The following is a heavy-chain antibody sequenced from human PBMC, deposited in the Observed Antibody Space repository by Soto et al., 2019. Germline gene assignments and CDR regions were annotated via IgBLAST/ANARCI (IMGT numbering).Heavy chain of an antibody. Sequence: SETLSLTCTVSGASIISSYWSWSRQSPERGLEWIAYVYHTGATNYNPSLKSRVTISLDTSKGQFSLNLTSLTTADTAVYFCARGGNRYSNVASGVGGFDFWGQGSLVTVSS. V-gene: IGHV4-59*01. CDR3: ARGGNRYSNVASGVGGFDF. CDR1: GASIISSY. CDR2: VYHTGAT. J-gene: IGHJ4*02. D-gene: IGHD5-12*01.